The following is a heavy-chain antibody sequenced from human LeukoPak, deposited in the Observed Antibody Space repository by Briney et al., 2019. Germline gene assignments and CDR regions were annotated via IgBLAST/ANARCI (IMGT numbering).Heavy chain of an antibody. CDR2: IYYSGST. CDR1: GDSISSYY. Sequence: SETLSLTCTVSGDSISSYYCSWIRQPPGKGLEWIGYIYYSGSTSYNPSLKSRVTISLDTSKNQFSLKLSSVTAADTALYYCARGDSYTSGSYFIDFWGQGTLVTVSS. V-gene: IGHV4-59*01. J-gene: IGHJ4*02. CDR3: ARGDSYTSGSYFIDF. D-gene: IGHD3-10*01.